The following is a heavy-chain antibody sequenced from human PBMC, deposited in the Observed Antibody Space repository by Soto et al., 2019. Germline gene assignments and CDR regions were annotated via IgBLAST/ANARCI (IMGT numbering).Heavy chain of an antibody. CDR2: TYYSGST. CDR1: GGSISSGGYY. V-gene: IGHV4-31*03. Sequence: SETLSLTCTVSGGSISSGGYYWSWIRQHPGKGLEWIGYTYYSGSTYYNPSLKGRVTISVDTSKNQFSLKLSSVTAADTAVYYCARYCSGGSCYLLGKYYFDYWGQGTLVTVSS. J-gene: IGHJ4*02. CDR3: ARYCSGGSCYLLGKYYFDY. D-gene: IGHD2-15*01.